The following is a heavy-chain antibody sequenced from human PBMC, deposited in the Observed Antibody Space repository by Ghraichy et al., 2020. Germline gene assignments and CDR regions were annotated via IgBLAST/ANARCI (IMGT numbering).Heavy chain of an antibody. CDR1: GGSISGYY. J-gene: IGHJ2*01. Sequence: SETLSLTCSVSGGSISGYYWSWLRQPPGMGLEWIGYIYNSASPNTNPSLRSRVTIFVDTSKNQFSLKLSSVTAADTAVYYCARREYYGGVAYFDLWGRGTVVTVSS. D-gene: IGHD2-21*01. CDR2: IYNSASP. CDR3: ARREYYGGVAYFDL. V-gene: IGHV4-59*08.